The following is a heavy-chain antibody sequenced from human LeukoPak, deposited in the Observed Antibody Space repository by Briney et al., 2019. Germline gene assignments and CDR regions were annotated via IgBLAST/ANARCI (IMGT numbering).Heavy chain of an antibody. V-gene: IGHV3-9*01. D-gene: IGHD5-12*01. J-gene: IGHJ6*02. Sequence: PGGSLRLSCAASGFTFDDYAMHWVRQAPGKGLEWVSGISWNSGSIGYADSVKGRFTISRDNAKNSLYLQMNSLRAEDTALYYCAKDTHSGHDRSYYGMDVWGQGTTVTVSS. CDR1: GFTFDDYA. CDR2: ISWNSGSI. CDR3: AKDTHSGHDRSYYGMDV.